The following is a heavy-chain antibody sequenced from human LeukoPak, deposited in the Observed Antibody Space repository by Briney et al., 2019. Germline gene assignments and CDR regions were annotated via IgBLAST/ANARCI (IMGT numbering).Heavy chain of an antibody. D-gene: IGHD3-16*01. V-gene: IGHV4-59*01. J-gene: IGHJ4*02. CDR2: IYYSGST. CDR1: GGSISDYY. CDR3: ARDSVLGGYFDY. Sequence: SETLSLTCTVSGGSISDYYWNWVRQPPGKGLEWIGYIYYSGSTNYNPSLKSRVTISVDTSKNQFSLKLSSVTAADTAVYYCARDSVLGGYFDYWGQGTLVTVSS.